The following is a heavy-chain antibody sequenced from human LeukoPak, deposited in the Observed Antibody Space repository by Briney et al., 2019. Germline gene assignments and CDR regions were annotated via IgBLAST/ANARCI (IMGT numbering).Heavy chain of an antibody. V-gene: IGHV3-23*01. J-gene: IGHJ4*02. CDR2: ISGSGGST. Sequence: GGSLRLSCAASGFTFSSYAMSWVRQAPGKGLEWVSAISGSGGSTYYADSVKGRFTISRDNSKNTLYLHMSSLRPDDTAVYYCARSREWELLSSFDSWGQGTLVSVSS. CDR1: GFTFSSYA. CDR3: ARSREWELLSSFDS. D-gene: IGHD1-26*01.